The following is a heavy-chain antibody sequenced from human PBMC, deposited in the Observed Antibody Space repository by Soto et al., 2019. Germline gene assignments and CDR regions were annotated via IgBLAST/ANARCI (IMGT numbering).Heavy chain of an antibody. CDR1: GGTFSSYA. CDR3: ARSPVLRGGAMDV. V-gene: IGHV1-69*13. J-gene: IGHJ6*02. CDR2: IVPIFGTA. D-gene: IGHD3-3*01. Sequence: SVKVSCKASGGTFSSYAISWVRQAPGQGLEWMGGIVPIFGTANYAQKFQGRVTITADESTSTAYMELSSLRSEDTAVYYCARSPVLRGGAMDVWGQGTTVTVSS.